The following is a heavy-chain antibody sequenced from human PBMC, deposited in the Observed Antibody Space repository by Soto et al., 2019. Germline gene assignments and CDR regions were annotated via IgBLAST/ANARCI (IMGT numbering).Heavy chain of an antibody. Sequence: EVQLLESGGGLVQPGGSLRLSCAASGFTFSSYAMSWVRQAPGKGLEWVSAISGSGGSTYYADSVKGRFTISRDNSKNTLYLQMNSLRAEDTAVYYCAKGWYSSGWSAEYFQHWGQGTLVTVSS. CDR1: GFTFSSYA. D-gene: IGHD6-19*01. CDR2: ISGSGGST. V-gene: IGHV3-23*01. J-gene: IGHJ1*01. CDR3: AKGWYSSGWSAEYFQH.